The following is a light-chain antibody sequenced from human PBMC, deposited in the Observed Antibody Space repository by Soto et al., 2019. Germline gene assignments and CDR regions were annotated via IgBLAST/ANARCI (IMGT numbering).Light chain of an antibody. CDR2: DAS. CDR3: QQYNSYSPT. Sequence: DIQMTQSPSTLSASVGDRVTITCRASQSISAWLAWYQQIPGKAPKLLIYDASSLESGVPSRFSGSGSGTEFTLTISSQQPDDFAAYYCQQYNSYSPTFGQGTKLEI. CDR1: QSISAW. J-gene: IGKJ2*01. V-gene: IGKV1-5*01.